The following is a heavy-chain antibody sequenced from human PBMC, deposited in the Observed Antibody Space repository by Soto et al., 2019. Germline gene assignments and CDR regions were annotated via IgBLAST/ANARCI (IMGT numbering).Heavy chain of an antibody. D-gene: IGHD3-3*01. CDR3: AGGPEWLYCMDV. CDR1: GYSFTSYW. V-gene: IGHV5-10-1*01. Sequence: GESLKISCKGSGYSFTSYWISWVRQMPGKGLEWMGRIDPSDSYTNYSPSFQGHVTISADKFISTAYLQWSSLKATDTATYYCAGGPEWLYCMDVLGQGTTVTVSS. CDR2: IDPSDSYT. J-gene: IGHJ6*02.